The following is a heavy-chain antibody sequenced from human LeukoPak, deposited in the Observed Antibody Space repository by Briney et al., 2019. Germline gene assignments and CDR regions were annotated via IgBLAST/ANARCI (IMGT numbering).Heavy chain of an antibody. J-gene: IGHJ4*02. CDR2: INPNSGGT. CDR3: AREAGVARGRGYFDY. D-gene: IGHD3-16*01. CDR1: GYTFTDYY. V-gene: IGHV1-2*02. Sequence: ASVKVSCKASGYTFTDYYLHWVRQAPGQGLEWMGWINPNSGGTNYAQKFQGRVTMTRDTSISTAYMELSRLRSDDTAGYYCAREAGVARGRGYFDYWGQGTLVTVSS.